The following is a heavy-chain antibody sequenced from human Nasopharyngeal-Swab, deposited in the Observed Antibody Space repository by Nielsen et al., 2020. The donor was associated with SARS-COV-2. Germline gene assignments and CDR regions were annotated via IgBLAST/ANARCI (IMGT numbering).Heavy chain of an antibody. CDR1: GFTFSDHY. CDR2: TRNKANTFTT. J-gene: IGHJ2*01. Sequence: GGSLRLSCAASGFTFSDHYMDWVRQAPGKGLEWVGLTRNKANTFTTEYAASVKGRFTVSRDDSQNSLYLQMNSLKTEDTAVYYCARVFYGSVNSRWHFDLWGRGTLVTVSS. CDR3: ARVFYGSVNSRWHFDL. V-gene: IGHV3-72*01. D-gene: IGHD3-10*01.